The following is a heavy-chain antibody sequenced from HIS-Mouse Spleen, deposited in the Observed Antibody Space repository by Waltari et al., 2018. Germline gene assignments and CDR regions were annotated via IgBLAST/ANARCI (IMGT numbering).Heavy chain of an antibody. CDR1: GGSISSSSSY. J-gene: IGHJ2*01. D-gene: IGHD6-13*01. CDR3: AREIPYSSSWYDWYIDL. V-gene: IGHV4-39*07. Sequence: QLQLQESCPGLVKPSETLSLTCTVSGGSISSSSSYWGWIRQPPGKGLEWIGSIYYSGSTYYNPSLKSRVTISVDTSKNQFSLKLSSVTAADTAVYYCAREIPYSSSWYDWYIDLWGRGTLVTVSS. CDR2: IYYSGST.